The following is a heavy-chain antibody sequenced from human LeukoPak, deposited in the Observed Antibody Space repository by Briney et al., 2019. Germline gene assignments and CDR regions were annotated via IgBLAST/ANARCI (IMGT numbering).Heavy chain of an antibody. CDR2: IYYSGST. D-gene: IGHD5-18*01. CDR3: ARAVDTAMVLDY. V-gene: IGHV4-59*01. CDR1: GGSISSYY. J-gene: IGHJ4*02. Sequence: SATLSLTCTVSGGSISSYYWSWIRQPPGKGLEWIGYIYYSGSTNYNPSLKSRVTISVDTSKNQFSLKLSSVTAADTAVYYCARAVDTAMVLDYWGQGTLVTVSS.